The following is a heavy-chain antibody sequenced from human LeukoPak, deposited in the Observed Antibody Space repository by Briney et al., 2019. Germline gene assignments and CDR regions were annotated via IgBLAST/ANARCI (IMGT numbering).Heavy chain of an antibody. Sequence: PGGSLRLSCAASGFTFSSYEMNWVRQAPGKGLEWVSYISSSGSTIYYADSVKGRFTISISRDNFKNTLYLQMNSLRAEDTAVYYCAKDGEDPSLEYCNDGRCYWRLDAFDIWGQGTLVTVSS. V-gene: IGHV3-48*03. CDR2: ISSSGSTI. CDR1: GFTFSSYE. D-gene: IGHD2-15*01. J-gene: IGHJ4*02. CDR3: AKDGEDPSLEYCNDGRCYWRLDAFDI.